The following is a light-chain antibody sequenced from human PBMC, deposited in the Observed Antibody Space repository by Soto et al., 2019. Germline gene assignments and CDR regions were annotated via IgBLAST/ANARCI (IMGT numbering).Light chain of an antibody. CDR2: KAY. CDR3: QQYNSDSPYT. V-gene: IGKV1-5*03. J-gene: IGKJ2*01. Sequence: DLQMTQSPSTLSASVGDRVTITCRASQSISNWLAWYQQKPGKAPKVLIYKAYSLESGVPSRFSGSGSGTEFTLTISSLQPDDFATYYCQQYNSDSPYTFGQGTKVEIK. CDR1: QSISNW.